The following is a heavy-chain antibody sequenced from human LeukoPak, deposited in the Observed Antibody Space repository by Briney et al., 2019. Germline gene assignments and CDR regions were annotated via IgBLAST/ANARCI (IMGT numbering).Heavy chain of an antibody. J-gene: IGHJ4*02. CDR3: ARVAAKTVDY. CDR2: IYYSGST. CDR1: GGSISRSSYY. V-gene: IGHV4-39*07. D-gene: IGHD6-25*01. Sequence: SETLSLTCTVSGGSISRSSYYWGWIRQPQGKGLEWIGNIYYSGSTNYNPSLKSRVTISVDMSKNQFSLKLSSVTAADTAVYYCARVAAKTVDYWGQGTLVTVSS.